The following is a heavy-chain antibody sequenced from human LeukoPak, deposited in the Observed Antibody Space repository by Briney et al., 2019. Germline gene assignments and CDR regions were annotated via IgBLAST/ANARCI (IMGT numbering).Heavy chain of an antibody. Sequence: PGGSLRLSCAASGFTFSSYSMNWVRQAPGKGLEWVSSISSSSSYIYYADSVKGRFTISRDNAKNSLYLQMSSLRAEDTAVYYCARVDYSIGWFDPWGQGTLVTVSS. V-gene: IGHV3-21*01. D-gene: IGHD4-11*01. J-gene: IGHJ5*02. CDR1: GFTFSSYS. CDR2: ISSSSSYI. CDR3: ARVDYSIGWFDP.